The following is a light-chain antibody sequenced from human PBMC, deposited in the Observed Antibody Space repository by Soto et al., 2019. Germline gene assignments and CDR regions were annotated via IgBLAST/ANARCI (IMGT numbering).Light chain of an antibody. CDR3: CSYADGSIYV. CDR2: YVD. Sequence: QSVLTQPASVSVSPGQSLTISGTGTSRDVGAYYYVSWYLQYPDKAPQLLIYYVDHRPSGVSSRFSGSKSGNTASLTISGLQAEDDCEYYCCSYADGSIYVFGTGTKVTVL. J-gene: IGLJ1*01. V-gene: IGLV2-14*03. CDR1: SRDVGAYYY.